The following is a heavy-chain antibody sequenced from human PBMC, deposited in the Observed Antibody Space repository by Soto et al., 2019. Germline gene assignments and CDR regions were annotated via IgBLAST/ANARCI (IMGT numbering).Heavy chain of an antibody. CDR1: GGTFSSYT. D-gene: IGHD2-2*01. V-gene: IGHV1-69*02. CDR3: ATLDRGVPAATEDWFDP. CDR2: IIPILGIA. J-gene: IGHJ5*02. Sequence: SVKVSCKASGGTFSSYTISWVRQAPGQGLEWMGRIIPILGIANYAQKFQGRVTITADKSTSTAYMELSSLRSEDTAVYYCATLDRGVPAATEDWFDPWGQGTLVTVSS.